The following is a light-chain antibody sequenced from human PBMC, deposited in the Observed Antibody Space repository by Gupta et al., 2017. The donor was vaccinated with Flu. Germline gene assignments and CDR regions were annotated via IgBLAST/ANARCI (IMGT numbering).Light chain of an antibody. J-gene: IGKJ1*01. Sequence: DIQRTQSPSSLSASVGDRVTITCQASQDTFRNLNWYQHKPGKVPRLLIYHTSNWETGVPSRFSGSGSGTDFTFTISSLQPEDAATYYCQQYGDLLEWTFGQGTKVEIK. CDR3: QQYGDLLEWT. CDR2: HTS. CDR1: QDTFRN. V-gene: IGKV1-33*01.